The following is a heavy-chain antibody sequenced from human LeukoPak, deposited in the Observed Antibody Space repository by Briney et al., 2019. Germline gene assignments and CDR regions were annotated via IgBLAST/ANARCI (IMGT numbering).Heavy chain of an antibody. Sequence: GGSLRLSCAASGFTFTTYSMNWVRQAPGKGLEWVSAISSSSSYIYYADSVKGRFTISRGNAKNSLYLQVNSLRAEDTAVYYCARGLWTAHYYYYYGMDVWGQGTTVTVSS. J-gene: IGHJ6*02. D-gene: IGHD3/OR15-3a*01. CDR3: ARGLWTAHYYYYYGMDV. CDR1: GFTFTTYS. V-gene: IGHV3-21*01. CDR2: ISSSSSYI.